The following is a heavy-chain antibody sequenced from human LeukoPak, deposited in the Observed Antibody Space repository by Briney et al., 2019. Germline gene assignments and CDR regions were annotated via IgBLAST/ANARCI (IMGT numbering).Heavy chain of an antibody. CDR3: ARDNGEWRLNWFDH. D-gene: IGHD2-8*01. V-gene: IGHV3-33*01. CDR2: IWDDGNNK. J-gene: IGHJ5*02. CDR1: GFTFTSCG. Sequence: GGSLRLSCAASGFTFTSCGMHWVRQAPGKGLDWVALIWDDGNNKYYADFVKGRFSISRDNSKNTLYLQMNSLRAEDTAVYYCARDNGEWRLNWFDHWGQGTLVTLSS.